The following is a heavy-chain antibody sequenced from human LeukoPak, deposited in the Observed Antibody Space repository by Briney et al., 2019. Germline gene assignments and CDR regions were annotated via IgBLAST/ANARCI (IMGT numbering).Heavy chain of an antibody. D-gene: IGHD6-6*01. Sequence: GRALRLSCAASGFTFSSYGMHWVRQAPGKGLEWVAVIWFDGSNKYYADSVKGRFTISRDNPKNTLHLQMNSLRAEDTAVYYCARGSYSSSAGNFDYWGQGTLVTVSS. V-gene: IGHV3-33*01. CDR2: IWFDGSNK. J-gene: IGHJ4*02. CDR3: ARGSYSSSAGNFDY. CDR1: GFTFSSYG.